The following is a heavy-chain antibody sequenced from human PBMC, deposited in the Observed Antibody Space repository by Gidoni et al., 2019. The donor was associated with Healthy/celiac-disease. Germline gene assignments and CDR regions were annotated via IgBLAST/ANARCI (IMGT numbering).Heavy chain of an antibody. V-gene: IGHV3-30-3*01. CDR2: ISYDGSNK. CDR3: AREPSDSSGYYPSWFDP. CDR1: GFTFRSYS. Sequence: QVQLVESGGGVVQPGRSLRLSCAASGFTFRSYSMHWVRQAPGKGLEWVAVISYDGSNKYYADSVKGRFTISRDNSKNTLYLQMNSLRAEDTAVYYCAREPSDSSGYYPSWFDPWGQGTLVTVSS. D-gene: IGHD3-22*01. J-gene: IGHJ5*02.